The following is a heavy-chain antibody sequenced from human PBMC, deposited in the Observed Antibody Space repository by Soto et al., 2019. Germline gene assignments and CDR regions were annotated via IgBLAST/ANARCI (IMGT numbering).Heavy chain of an antibody. CDR1: GFTFSSYA. Sequence: HPGGSLRLSCAASGFTFSSYAMHWVRQAPGKGLEWVAVISYDGSNKYYADSVKGRFTISRDNSKNTLYLQMNSLRAEDTAVYYCARGRLEYSSLWGQGTLVTVSS. CDR3: ARGRLEYSSL. V-gene: IGHV3-30-3*01. CDR2: ISYDGSNK. J-gene: IGHJ4*02. D-gene: IGHD6-6*01.